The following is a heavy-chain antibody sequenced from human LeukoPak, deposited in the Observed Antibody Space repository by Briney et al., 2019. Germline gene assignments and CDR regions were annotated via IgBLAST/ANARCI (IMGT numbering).Heavy chain of an antibody. CDR3: ARSYITGRDGYNYNWFDP. CDR1: GGSISSYY. Sequence: SETLSLTCTVSGGSISSYYWSWIRQPPGKGLEWIGYIYYSGSTNYNPSLKSRVTMSVDTSKNQFSLKLSSVTAADTAVYYCARSYITGRDGYNYNWFDPWGQGTLVTVSS. D-gene: IGHD5-24*01. V-gene: IGHV4-59*12. CDR2: IYYSGST. J-gene: IGHJ5*02.